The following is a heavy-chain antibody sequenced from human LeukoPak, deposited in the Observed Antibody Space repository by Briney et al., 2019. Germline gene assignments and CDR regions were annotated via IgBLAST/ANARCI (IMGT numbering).Heavy chain of an antibody. V-gene: IGHV3-23*01. Sequence: GGSLRLSCAASGFTFSSYGMSWVRQAPGKGLEWVSAISGSGGSTYYADSVKGRFTISRDNSKNTLYLQMNSLRAEDTAVYYCANWALGAYFNYYYMDVWGKGTTVTVSS. CDR3: ANWALGAYFNYYYMDV. CDR1: GFTFSSYG. CDR2: ISGSGGST. J-gene: IGHJ6*03. D-gene: IGHD3-16*01.